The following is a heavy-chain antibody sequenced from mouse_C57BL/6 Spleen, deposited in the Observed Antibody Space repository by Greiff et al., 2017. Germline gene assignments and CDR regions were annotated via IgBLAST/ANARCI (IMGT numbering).Heavy chain of an antibody. CDR2: ISDGGSYT. CDR3: ARDRVTKSSYGYWDIGD. V-gene: IGHV5-4*01. D-gene: IGHD1-1*01. J-gene: IGHJ1*03. Sequence: VQLKESGGGLVKPGGSLKLSCAASGFTFSSYAMSWVRQTPEKRLEWVATISDGGSYTYSPDNVKGRFTISRDKAKNNLYLQMSHLKSEDTAMYDKARDRVTKSSYGYWDIGDWGTGTTVTVST. CDR1: GFTFSSYA.